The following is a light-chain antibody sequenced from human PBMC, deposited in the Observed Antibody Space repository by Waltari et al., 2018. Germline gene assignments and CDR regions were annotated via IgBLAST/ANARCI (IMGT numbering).Light chain of an antibody. CDR2: KDN. Sequence: SHELTQPPSVSVSPGQTARITCSGDALPKQYAYWYQQKAGQAPVLLPYKDNERPSGITERCSGSSSGTTVTLTISGVQAEDEADYYCQSADTDASVFFGGGTKLTVL. V-gene: IGLV3-25*03. CDR3: QSADTDASVF. J-gene: IGLJ2*01. CDR1: ALPKQY.